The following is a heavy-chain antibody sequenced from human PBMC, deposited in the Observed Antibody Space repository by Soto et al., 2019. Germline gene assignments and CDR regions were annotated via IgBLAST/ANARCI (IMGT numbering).Heavy chain of an antibody. J-gene: IGHJ4*02. CDR1: GGTFSSYT. V-gene: IGHV1-69*02. Sequence: QVQLVQSGAEVKKPGSSVKVSCKASGGTFSSYTISWVRQAPGQGLEWMGRIIPILGIANYAQKFQGRVTITADKSTSTAYMELSSMRSEDTAVYYCASFGYSYGLGDYWGQGTLVTVSS. D-gene: IGHD5-18*01. CDR2: IIPILGIA. CDR3: ASFGYSYGLGDY.